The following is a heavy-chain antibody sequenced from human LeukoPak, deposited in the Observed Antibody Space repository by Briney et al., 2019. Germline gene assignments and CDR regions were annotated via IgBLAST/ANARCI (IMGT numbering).Heavy chain of an antibody. CDR1: GGSISSYY. CDR2: SYYSGST. CDR3: ARHGGSGSFDY. V-gene: IGHV4-59*08. Sequence: PSETLSLTCTVSGGSISSYYWSWIRQPPGKGLEWIGYSYYSGSTTPHPSLKSRVTISVDTSKNQFSLRLRSVTAADTAAYYCARHGGSGSFDYWGQGTLVTVSS. D-gene: IGHD3-3*01. J-gene: IGHJ4*02.